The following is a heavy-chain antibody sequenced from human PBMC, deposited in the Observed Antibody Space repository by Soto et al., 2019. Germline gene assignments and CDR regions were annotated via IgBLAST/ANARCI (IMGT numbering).Heavy chain of an antibody. V-gene: IGHV3-13*01. CDR3: ARGHYTMVRKDGAFDI. CDR2: IGTAGDT. J-gene: IGHJ3*02. CDR1: GFTFSSYD. D-gene: IGHD3-10*01. Sequence: GSLRLSCAASGFTFSSYDMHWVRQATGKGLEWVSAIGTAGDTYYPGSVKGRFTISRENAKNSLYLQMNSLRAGDTAVYYCARGHYTMVRKDGAFDIWGQGTMVTVS.